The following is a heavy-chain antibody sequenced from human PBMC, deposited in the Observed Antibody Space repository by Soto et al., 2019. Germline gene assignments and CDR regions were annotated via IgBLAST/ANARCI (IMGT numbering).Heavy chain of an antibody. D-gene: IGHD2-2*01. CDR1: GFTFSNAW. CDR2: IKSKTDGGTT. Sequence: EVQLVESGGGLVKPGGSLRLSCAASGFTFSNAWMSWVRQAPGKGLEWVGRIKSKTDGGTTDYAAPVKGRFTISRDDSKNTLYLQMNSLKTEDTAVYYCTTDTCSSTSCYYYYYYGMDVWGQGTTVTVSS. V-gene: IGHV3-15*01. J-gene: IGHJ6*02. CDR3: TTDTCSSTSCYYYYYYGMDV.